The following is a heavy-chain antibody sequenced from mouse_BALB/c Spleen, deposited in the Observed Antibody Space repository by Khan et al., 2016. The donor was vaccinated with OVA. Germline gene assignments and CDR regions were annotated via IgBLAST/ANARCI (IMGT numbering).Heavy chain of an antibody. CDR1: GYTFTSYT. D-gene: IGHD2-14*01. Sequence: QVQLKQSGAELARPGASVKMSCKASGYTFTSYTIHWIKQRPGQGLEWIGYINPSSGYTNYIQKFKDKATLTADKSSPTAYMQLSSLTSDDSAVYYCARDGAYYRNDGWFAYWGQGTLVTVSA. J-gene: IGHJ3*01. CDR2: INPSSGYT. CDR3: ARDGAYYRNDGWFAY. V-gene: IGHV1-4*01.